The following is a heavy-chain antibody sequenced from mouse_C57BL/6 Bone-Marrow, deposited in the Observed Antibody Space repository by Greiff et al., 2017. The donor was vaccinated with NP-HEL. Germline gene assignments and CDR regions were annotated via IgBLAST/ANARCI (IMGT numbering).Heavy chain of an antibody. CDR2: IRSKSNNYAS. CDR1: GFSFNTYA. V-gene: IGHV10-1*01. D-gene: IGHD1-1*01. CDR3: VRPDYCGSSPYAMDY. Sequence: EVQLQESGGGLVQPKGSLKLSCAASGFSFNTYAMNWVRQAPGKGLEWVARIRSKSNNYASYYADSVKDRFTISRDDTESMLYLQMNNLKTEDTAMYYCVRPDYCGSSPYAMDYWGQGTSVTVSS. J-gene: IGHJ4*01.